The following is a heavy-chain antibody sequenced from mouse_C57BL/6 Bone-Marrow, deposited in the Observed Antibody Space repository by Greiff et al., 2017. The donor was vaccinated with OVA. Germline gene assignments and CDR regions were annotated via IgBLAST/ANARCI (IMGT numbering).Heavy chain of an antibody. J-gene: IGHJ2*01. D-gene: IGHD1-1*01. CDR2: INPNYGTT. CDR1: GYSFTDYN. V-gene: IGHV1-39*01. Sequence: EVQLQQSGPELVKPGASVKISCKASGYSFTDYNMNWVKQSNGKSLEWLGVINPNYGTTSYNQKFNGKATLTVDKSSSTAYRQLNRLTTEDSAVYYCARSPYYYGSYYFDYWGQGTTLTVSS. CDR3: ARSPYYYGSYYFDY.